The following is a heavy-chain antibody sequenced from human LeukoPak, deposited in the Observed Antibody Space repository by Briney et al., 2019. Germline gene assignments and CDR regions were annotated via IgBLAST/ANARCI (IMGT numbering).Heavy chain of an antibody. D-gene: IGHD2-15*01. CDR1: GLTFSSYA. Sequence: GGSLRLSCAASGLTFSSYAMHWVRRAPGKGLEWVAVISDDGSNKYYADSVKGRFTISRDNSKNTLYLQMNSLRAEDTAVYYCAKDPTYCSGGSCYPTLDYWGQGTLVTVSS. V-gene: IGHV3-30*04. CDR2: ISDDGSNK. CDR3: AKDPTYCSGGSCYPTLDY. J-gene: IGHJ4*02.